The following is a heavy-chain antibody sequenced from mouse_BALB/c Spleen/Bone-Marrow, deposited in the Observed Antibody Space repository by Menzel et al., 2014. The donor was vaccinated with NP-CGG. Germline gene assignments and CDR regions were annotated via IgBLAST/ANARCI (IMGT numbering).Heavy chain of an antibody. J-gene: IGHJ4*01. CDR2: ISTYSGNT. Sequence: VQLQQSGPELVRPGVSVKISCKGSGYTFTDYAMHWVKQGHAKSLEWIGVISTYSGNTNYNQKFKGKATMTVDKSSSTAYMELARLTSGDSAIYYCARGDGYYPYAMDYWGQGTSVTVSS. D-gene: IGHD2-3*01. V-gene: IGHV1-67*01. CDR3: ARGDGYYPYAMDY. CDR1: GYTFTDYA.